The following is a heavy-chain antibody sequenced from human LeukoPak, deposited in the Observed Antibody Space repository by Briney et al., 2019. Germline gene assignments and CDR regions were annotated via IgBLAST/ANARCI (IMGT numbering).Heavy chain of an antibody. CDR1: GGSFSGYY. D-gene: IGHD3-3*01. V-gene: IGHV4-34*01. Sequence: SETLSLTCAVYGGSFSGYYWSWIRQPPGKGLEWIGEINHSGSTNYNPSLKSRVTISVDTSKNQFSLKLSSVTAADTAVYYCARGRYYDLWSGYYYYYYGMDVWGQGTTVTVSS. CDR3: ARGRYYDLWSGYYYYYYGMDV. CDR2: INHSGST. J-gene: IGHJ6*02.